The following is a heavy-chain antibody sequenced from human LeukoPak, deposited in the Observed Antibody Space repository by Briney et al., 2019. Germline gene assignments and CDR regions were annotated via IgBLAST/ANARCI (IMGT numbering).Heavy chain of an antibody. CDR3: ARVEDTGSYYVHFDY. J-gene: IGHJ4*02. CDR2: IYYSGST. D-gene: IGHD1-26*01. CDR1: GGSISSYY. Sequence: SETLCLTCTVSGGSISSYYWSWIRQPPGKGLEWIGYIYYSGSTNYNPSLKSRVTISVDTSKNQFSLELSSVTAADTAVYYCARVEDTGSYYVHFDYWGQGTLVTVSS. V-gene: IGHV4-59*01.